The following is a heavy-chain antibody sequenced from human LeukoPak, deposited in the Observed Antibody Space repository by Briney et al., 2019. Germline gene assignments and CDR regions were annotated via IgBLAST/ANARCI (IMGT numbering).Heavy chain of an antibody. D-gene: IGHD1-26*01. CDR3: ARASLGSYYYFDY. CDR1: GGSISSYY. V-gene: IGHV4-4*07. Sequence: SETLSLTCTVSGGSISSYYWSWIRQPAGKGLEWIGRINTSGSTNHNPSLKSRFTMSVNTSKNQFSLKPSSVTAADTAVYYCARASLGSYYYFDYWGQGTLVTVSS. J-gene: IGHJ4*02. CDR2: INTSGST.